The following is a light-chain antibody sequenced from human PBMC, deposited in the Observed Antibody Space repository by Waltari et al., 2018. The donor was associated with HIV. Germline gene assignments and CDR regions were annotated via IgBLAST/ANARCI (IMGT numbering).Light chain of an antibody. Sequence: IQISQSPSALSAHVGDTVTMTCRASEKRDRYLTWYQKKVGEPPRLLVYGGSSLQRGVPARFRGSGSGSEYLLTISNMQSDDFASYFCQLSYGASFTFGPGSTL. J-gene: IGKJ3*01. CDR1: EKRDRY. CDR3: QLSYGASFT. CDR2: GGS. V-gene: IGKV1-39*01.